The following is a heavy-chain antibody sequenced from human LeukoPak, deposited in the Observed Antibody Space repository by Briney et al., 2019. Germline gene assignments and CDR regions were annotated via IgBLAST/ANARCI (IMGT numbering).Heavy chain of an antibody. CDR2: ISSNGRII. CDR1: GFTFSSDE. Sequence: GGSLRLSCAASGFTFSSDEMNWVRQAPGKGLEWVSYISSNGRIIYYADSVKGRFTISRDNAKNSLYLQMNSLRAEDTAVYYCARDPYNGAYGNDYYYYMDVWGKGTTV. CDR3: ARDPYNGAYGNDYYYYMDV. J-gene: IGHJ6*03. V-gene: IGHV3-48*03. D-gene: IGHD1-26*01.